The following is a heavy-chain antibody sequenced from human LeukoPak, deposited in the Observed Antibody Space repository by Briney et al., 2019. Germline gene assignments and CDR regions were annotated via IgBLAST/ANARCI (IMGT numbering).Heavy chain of an antibody. CDR3: ATEVYYYMDV. Sequence: PGGSLRLSCAASGLTFSNYWMSLVRQAPGKGLEWVANIKEDGSAKYYVDSVKGRFTISRDNAKNSLYLQMNSLRAEDTAVYYCATEVYYYMDVWGKGTTVTVSS. J-gene: IGHJ6*03. CDR1: GLTFSNYW. V-gene: IGHV3-7*01. CDR2: IKEDGSAK.